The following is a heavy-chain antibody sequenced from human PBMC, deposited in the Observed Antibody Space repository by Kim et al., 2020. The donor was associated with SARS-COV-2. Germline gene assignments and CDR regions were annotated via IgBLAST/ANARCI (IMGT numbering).Heavy chain of an antibody. CDR1: GFNFNNYG. Sequence: GGSLRLSCAASGFNFNNYGMHWVRQAPGKGLEWVAVISYEGSNKYYADSVKGRFTISRDNSKNTLYLQMNSLRIEDTAVYYCAKSFSGSYFGYDYSGQGTLLTVSS. V-gene: IGHV3-30*18. CDR2: ISYEGSNK. CDR3: AKSFSGSYFGYDY. J-gene: IGHJ4*02. D-gene: IGHD1-26*01.